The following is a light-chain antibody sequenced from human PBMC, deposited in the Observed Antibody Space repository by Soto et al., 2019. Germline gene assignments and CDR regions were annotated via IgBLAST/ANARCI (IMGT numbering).Light chain of an antibody. V-gene: IGKV3-15*01. CDR2: DAS. J-gene: IGKJ5*01. CDR1: QSVGRK. CDR3: QQYDKWISIT. Sequence: IVMPQSPATLSVSPGERATVSCSASQSVGRKLVWYQQKAGQAPRPLIFDASTRATGIPARFSGSGSGTEFTLTISRLEPEDFAVYYCQQYDKWISITFGQGTRLEIK.